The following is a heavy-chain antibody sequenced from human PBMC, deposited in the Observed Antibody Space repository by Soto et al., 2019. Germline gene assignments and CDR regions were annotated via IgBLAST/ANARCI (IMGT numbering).Heavy chain of an antibody. J-gene: IGHJ6*02. Sequence: SETLSLTCTVSGDYISSGGYSWSWIRQPPGKGLEWVGYIDRSGSTYYNPSLQSRVTISVDRSSHQFSLSLTSVTAADTAFYYCARDGAWRGFDVWGQGTTVTVSS. CDR1: GDYISSGGYS. V-gene: IGHV4-30-2*01. CDR2: IDRSGST. D-gene: IGHD1-26*01. CDR3: ARDGAWRGFDV.